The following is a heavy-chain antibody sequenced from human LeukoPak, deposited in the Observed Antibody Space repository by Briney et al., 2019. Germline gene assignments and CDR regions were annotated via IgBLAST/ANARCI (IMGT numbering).Heavy chain of an antibody. CDR1: GFTFSSYS. Sequence: GGSLRLSCAASGFTFSSYSMNWVRQAPGKGLEWVSYITGSSSTIYYADSVKGRFTISRDNAENSLYLQMNSLRAEDTAVYYCARGFDYWGQGTLVTVSS. J-gene: IGHJ4*02. V-gene: IGHV3-48*01. CDR3: ARGFDY. CDR2: ITGSSSTI.